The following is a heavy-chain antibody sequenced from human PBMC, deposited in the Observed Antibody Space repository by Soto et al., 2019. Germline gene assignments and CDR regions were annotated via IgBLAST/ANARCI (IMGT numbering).Heavy chain of an antibody. CDR2: MYYSGST. Sequence: SETLSLTCTVSGGSISSYYWSWIRQSPGKGLEWIGYMYYSGSTNYNPSLKSRVTISIDTSRNQFSLRLSSVTAADTAVYYCARGTFGVVKDWGQGTLVTVSS. CDR3: ARGTFGVVKD. J-gene: IGHJ4*02. CDR1: GGSISSYY. V-gene: IGHV4-59*01. D-gene: IGHD3-3*01.